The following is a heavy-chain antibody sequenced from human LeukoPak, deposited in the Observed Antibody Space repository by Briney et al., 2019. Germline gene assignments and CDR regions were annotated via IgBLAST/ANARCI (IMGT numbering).Heavy chain of an antibody. Sequence: GGFLRLSCAASGFTFSSYAMHWVRQAPGKGLEWVAVISYDGSNKYYADSVKGRFTISRDNSKNTLYLQMNSLRAEDTAVYYCAKVFRSGDLFVSDYWGQGTLVTVSS. CDR2: ISYDGSNK. CDR3: AKVFRSGDLFVSDY. J-gene: IGHJ4*02. CDR1: GFTFSSYA. V-gene: IGHV3-30-3*01. D-gene: IGHD4-17*01.